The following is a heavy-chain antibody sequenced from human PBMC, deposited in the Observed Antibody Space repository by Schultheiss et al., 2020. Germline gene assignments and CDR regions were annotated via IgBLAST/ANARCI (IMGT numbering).Heavy chain of an antibody. CDR1: GGSISSYY. CDR2: MYYSGST. CDR3: ARVYVGRAYYDSSGYYPARYYFDY. D-gene: IGHD3-22*01. J-gene: IGHJ4*02. Sequence: SETLSLTCTVSGGSISSYYWSWIRQPPGKGLEWIGYMYYSGSTYYNPSLKSRVTLSVDTSKNQFSLKLSSVTAADTAVYYCARVYVGRAYYDSSGYYPARYYFDYWGQGTLVTVSS. V-gene: IGHV4-59*08.